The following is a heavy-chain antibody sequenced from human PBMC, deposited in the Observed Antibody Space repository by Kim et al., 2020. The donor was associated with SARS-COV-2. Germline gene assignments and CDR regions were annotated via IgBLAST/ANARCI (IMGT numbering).Heavy chain of an antibody. J-gene: IGHJ4*02. Sequence: GGSLRLSCAASGFTFSSYAMHWVRQAPGKGLEWVAVISYDGSNKYYADSVKGRFTISRDNSKNTLYLQMNSLRAEDTAVYYCARGLYGDSAYYFDYWGQG. D-gene: IGHD4-17*01. CDR2: ISYDGSNK. V-gene: IGHV3-30-3*01. CDR3: ARGLYGDSAYYFDY. CDR1: GFTFSSYA.